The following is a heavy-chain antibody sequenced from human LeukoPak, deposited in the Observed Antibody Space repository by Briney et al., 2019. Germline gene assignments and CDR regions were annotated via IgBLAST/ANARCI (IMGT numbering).Heavy chain of an antibody. Sequence: GASVKVSSTPSVYTFTSYDINWVRQAPGQGLEWMGWMNPNSGNTGYAQKFQGRVTMTRNTSISTAYMELSSLRSEDTAVYYCARGRGVDIVATIIGYWGQGTLVTVSS. CDR1: VYTFTSYD. J-gene: IGHJ4*02. V-gene: IGHV1-8*01. D-gene: IGHD5-12*01. CDR3: ARGRGVDIVATIIGY. CDR2: MNPNSGNT.